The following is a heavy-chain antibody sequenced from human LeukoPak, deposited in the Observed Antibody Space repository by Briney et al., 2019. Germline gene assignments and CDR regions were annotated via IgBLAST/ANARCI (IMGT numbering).Heavy chain of an antibody. V-gene: IGHV4-34*01. CDR3: ARGLGVENCSGGSCPYYFDY. Sequence: SETLSLTCAVYGGSFSGYYWSWIRQPPGKGLEWIGEINHSGSTNYNPSLKSRVTISVDTSKNQFSLKLSSVTAADTAVYYCARGLGVENCSGGSCPYYFDYWGQGTLVTVSS. CDR1: GGSFSGYY. CDR2: INHSGST. J-gene: IGHJ4*02. D-gene: IGHD2-15*01.